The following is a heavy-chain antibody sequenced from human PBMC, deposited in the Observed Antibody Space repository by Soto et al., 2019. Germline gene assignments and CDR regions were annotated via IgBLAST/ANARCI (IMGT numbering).Heavy chain of an antibody. CDR2: INPGNGQT. J-gene: IGHJ4*02. CDR1: GYTFTSHA. V-gene: IGHV1-3*01. D-gene: IGHD2-21*01. CDR3: ARDQQAVVVNYCDY. Sequence: QVQLVQSGAEVKKPGASVKISCKASGYTFTSHAMHWVRQAPGQRLEWMGWINPGNGQTEYSQKFQGSVTITRDTSASTAYMELSTLTSEDTAVYFCARDQQAVVVNYCDYWGQGTLVTVSA.